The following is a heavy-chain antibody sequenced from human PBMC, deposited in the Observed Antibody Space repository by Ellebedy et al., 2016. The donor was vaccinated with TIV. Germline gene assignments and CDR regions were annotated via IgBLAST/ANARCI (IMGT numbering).Heavy chain of an antibody. CDR3: AKGQGYQCSGGSCYPDY. D-gene: IGHD2-15*01. CDR2: ISSSSSTI. Sequence: GGSLRLXCAASGFTFSSYSMNWVRQAPGKGLEWVSYISSSSSTIYYADSVKGRFTISRDNAKNTLYLQMNSLRAEDTAVYYCAKGQGYQCSGGSCYPDYWGQGTLVTVSS. CDR1: GFTFSSYS. V-gene: IGHV3-48*01. J-gene: IGHJ4*02.